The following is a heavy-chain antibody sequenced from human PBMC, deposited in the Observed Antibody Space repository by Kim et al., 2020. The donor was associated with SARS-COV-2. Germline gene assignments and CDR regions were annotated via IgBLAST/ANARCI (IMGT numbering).Heavy chain of an antibody. J-gene: IGHJ5*02. CDR1: GYTFTSYY. Sequence: ASVKVSCKASGYTFTSYYMHWVRQAPGQGLEWMGIINPSGGSTSYAQKFQGRVTMTRDTSTSTVYMELSSLRSEDTAVYYCARDFRPYSSSWGFDPWGQGTLVTVSS. CDR3: ARDFRPYSSSWGFDP. V-gene: IGHV1-46*01. D-gene: IGHD6-13*01. CDR2: INPSGGST.